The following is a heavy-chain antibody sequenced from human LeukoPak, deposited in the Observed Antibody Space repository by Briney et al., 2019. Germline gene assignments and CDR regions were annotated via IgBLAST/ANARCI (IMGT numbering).Heavy chain of an antibody. J-gene: IGHJ5*02. CDR2: ITGSGGGT. Sequence: GGSLRLSCAASGFTFSSYAMNWVRQAPGKGLEWVSAITGSGGGTYYADSVKGRFTISRDNSENTLYLQMNSLREEDTALYYCAKGVAVAGSWYWFDPWGQGTLVTVSS. V-gene: IGHV3-23*01. CDR1: GFTFSSYA. CDR3: AKGVAVAGSWYWFDP. D-gene: IGHD6-19*01.